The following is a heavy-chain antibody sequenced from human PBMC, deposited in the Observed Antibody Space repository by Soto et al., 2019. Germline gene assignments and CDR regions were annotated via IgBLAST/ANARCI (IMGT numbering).Heavy chain of an antibody. CDR3: ARDLTDYGDPTAFDI. Sequence: ASVKVSCKASGSTFTSYGISWVRQAPGQGLEWMGWISAYNGNTNYAQKLQGRVTMTTDTSTSTAYMELRSLRSDDTAVYYCARDLTDYGDPTAFDIWGQGTMVTVSS. D-gene: IGHD4-17*01. CDR2: ISAYNGNT. J-gene: IGHJ3*02. CDR1: GSTFTSYG. V-gene: IGHV1-18*01.